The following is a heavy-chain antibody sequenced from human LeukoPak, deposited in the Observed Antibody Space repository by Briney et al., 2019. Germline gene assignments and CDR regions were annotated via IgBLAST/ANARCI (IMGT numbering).Heavy chain of an antibody. CDR3: FRPEGMSLHC. D-gene: IGHD3-10*01. J-gene: IGHJ4*02. V-gene: IGHV3-49*04. CDR1: GFTFAHHS. CDR2: ITSQAYGPTT. Sequence: PGGSLRLSCMPSGFTFAHHSLSWVRQAPGKGLQWVGFITSQAYGPTTHYAASLEGRFTISRDDAGSVAYLQIDSLKSEDTGVYYCFRPEGMSLHCWGQGTRVTVSS.